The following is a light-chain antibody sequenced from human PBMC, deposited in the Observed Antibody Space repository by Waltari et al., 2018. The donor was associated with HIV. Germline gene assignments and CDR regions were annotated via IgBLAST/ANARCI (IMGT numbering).Light chain of an antibody. V-gene: IGLV2-23*02. CDR3: CSYAGSSTFV. J-gene: IGLJ1*01. CDR2: DVT. Sequence: QSALTQPASVSGSPAQSITLSCTGTSSDVGHDNYVSWYQQHPGKAPKLMIYDVTKRPSGISDRFSGSKSGNTASLTISGLQAEDEADYYCCSYAGSSTFVFGTGTKVTVL. CDR1: SSDVGHDNY.